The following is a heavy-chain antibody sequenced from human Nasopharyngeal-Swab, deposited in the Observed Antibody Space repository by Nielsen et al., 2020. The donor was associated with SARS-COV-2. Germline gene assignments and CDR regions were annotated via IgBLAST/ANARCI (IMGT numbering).Heavy chain of an antibody. D-gene: IGHD2-15*01. CDR1: GFTFSDSA. J-gene: IGHJ4*02. V-gene: IGHV3-73*01. Sequence: GESLKISCAASGFTFSDSAIHWVRQASGKGLEWVGRIRSKGNNYATAYSASVKGRFIIFRDDPTNTAYLQMNSLKTEDTAMYYCTRCGGGCYSGRDYWSQGTLVTVSS. CDR2: IRSKGNNYAT. CDR3: TRCGGGCYSGRDY.